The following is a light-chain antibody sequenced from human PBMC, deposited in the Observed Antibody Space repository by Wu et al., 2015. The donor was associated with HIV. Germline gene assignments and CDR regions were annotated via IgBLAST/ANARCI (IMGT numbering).Light chain of an antibody. J-gene: IGKJ1*01. CDR1: QSVSSSY. CDR3: QQYGTSPPWT. CDR2: GAS. Sequence: EIVLTQSPATLSLSPGERATLSCRASQSVSSSYLAWYQQKPGQTPRLLIYGASTRATNIPDRFSGSGSGTDFTLTISRLEPEDFAVYYCQQYGTSPPWTFGQGTKVEMK. V-gene: IGKV3-20*01.